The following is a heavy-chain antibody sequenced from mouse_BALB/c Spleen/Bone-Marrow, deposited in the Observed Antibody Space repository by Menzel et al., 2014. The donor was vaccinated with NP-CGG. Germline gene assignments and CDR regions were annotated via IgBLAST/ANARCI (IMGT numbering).Heavy chain of an antibody. V-gene: IGHV5-6-3*01. CDR3: ARDYYGSSDY. CDR2: INSNGGST. CDR1: GFTFSSYG. D-gene: IGHD1-1*01. J-gene: IGHJ2*01. Sequence: EVQLVESGGGLVQPRGSLKLSCAASGFTFSSYGMSWVRQTPDKRLELVATINSNGGSTYYPDSVKGRFTISRDNAKNALYPQMSSLKSEDTAMYYCARDYYGSSDYWGQGTTLTVSS.